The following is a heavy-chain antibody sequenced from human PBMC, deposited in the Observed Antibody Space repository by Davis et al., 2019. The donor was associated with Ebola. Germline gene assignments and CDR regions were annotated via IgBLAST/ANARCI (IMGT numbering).Heavy chain of an antibody. Sequence: ASVKVSCKASGYTFTSYDINWVRQATGQGLEWMGWMNPNSGNTGYAQKFQGRVTMTRNTSISTAYMELSSLRSEDTAVYYCANLGVPAARVSYYYGMDVWGQGTTVTVSS. CDR1: GYTFTSYD. J-gene: IGHJ6*02. D-gene: IGHD2-2*01. CDR2: MNPNSGNT. V-gene: IGHV1-8*01. CDR3: ANLGVPAARVSYYYGMDV.